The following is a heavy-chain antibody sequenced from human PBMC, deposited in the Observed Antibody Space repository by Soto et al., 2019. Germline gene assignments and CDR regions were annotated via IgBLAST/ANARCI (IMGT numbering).Heavy chain of an antibody. CDR3: ARDGGKGRWLGYFQH. V-gene: IGHV3-33*01. Sequence: QVQLVESGGGVVQPGRSLRLSCAASGFTFSSYGMHWVRQAPGKGLEWVAVIWYDGSNKYYADSVKGRFTISRDNSKNTLYLQMHSLRAEDTAVYYCARDGGKGRWLGYFQHWGQGTLVTVSS. CDR2: IWYDGSNK. J-gene: IGHJ1*01. CDR1: GFTFSSYG. D-gene: IGHD6-19*01.